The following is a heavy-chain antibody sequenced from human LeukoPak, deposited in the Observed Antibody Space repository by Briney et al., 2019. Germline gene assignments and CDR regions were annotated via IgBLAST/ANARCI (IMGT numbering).Heavy chain of an antibody. CDR2: INHSGRT. Sequence: AETLSLTCAASGDSFIGYFWTWIRQAPGKGLEWIGDINHSGRTNYNPSLQRRVAISVDTSKNQLSLNVTSVTGADTAVYCARTSGFFDSSGFYQQNPYYFQYWGQGVLVTVSS. CDR1: GDSFIGYF. D-gene: IGHD3-22*01. CDR3: RTSGFFDSSGFYQQNPYYFQY. V-gene: IGHV4-34*01. J-gene: IGHJ4*02.